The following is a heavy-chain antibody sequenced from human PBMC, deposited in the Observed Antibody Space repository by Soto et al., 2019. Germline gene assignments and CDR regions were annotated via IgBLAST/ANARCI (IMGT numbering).Heavy chain of an antibody. CDR3: ARDSLWFGEFEGLENWFDP. Sequence: GASVKVSCKASGYTFTSYGISWVRQAPGQGLEWMGWISAYNGNTNYAQKLQGRVTMTTDTSTSTAYMELRSLRSDDTAVYYCARDSLWFGEFEGLENWFDPWGQRTRDTVSS. V-gene: IGHV1-18*01. J-gene: IGHJ5*02. CDR1: GYTFTSYG. CDR2: ISAYNGNT. D-gene: IGHD3-10*01.